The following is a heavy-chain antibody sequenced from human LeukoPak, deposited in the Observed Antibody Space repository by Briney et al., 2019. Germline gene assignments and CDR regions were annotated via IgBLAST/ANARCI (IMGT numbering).Heavy chain of an antibody. J-gene: IGHJ4*02. Sequence: SETLSLTCTVSGGSISSYYWSWIRQPPGKGLEWIGYIYYSGSTNYNPSLKSRVTISVDTSKNQFSLKLSSVTAADTAVYYCASTHYYYDSSGYFDYWGQGTLVTVPS. V-gene: IGHV4-59*01. CDR1: GGSISSYY. CDR2: IYYSGST. CDR3: ASTHYYYDSSGYFDY. D-gene: IGHD3-22*01.